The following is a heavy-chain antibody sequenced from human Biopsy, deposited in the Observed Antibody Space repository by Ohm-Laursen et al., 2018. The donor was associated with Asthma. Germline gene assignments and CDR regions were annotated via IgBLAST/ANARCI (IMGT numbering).Heavy chain of an antibody. J-gene: IGHJ4*01. Sequence: SLRLSCTASGFSFDDCAMHWVRQAPGKGLEWVSSISWNSGNIDYAVSVKGRFTIPRDNAKNSLYLQMQSLRPEDTAFYYCAKSADYYDSTDYLDFWGRGTLVTVSS. CDR2: ISWNSGNI. V-gene: IGHV3-9*01. D-gene: IGHD3-22*01. CDR3: AKSADYYDSTDYLDF. CDR1: GFSFDDCA.